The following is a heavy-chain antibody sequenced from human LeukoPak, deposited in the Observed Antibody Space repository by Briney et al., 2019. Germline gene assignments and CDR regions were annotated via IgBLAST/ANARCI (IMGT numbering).Heavy chain of an antibody. CDR2: VNPSSSYT. J-gene: IGHJ6*02. CDR3: ARGHYGLDV. Sequence: GGSLRLSCAASGFTFSDWYMSWVRQAPGKGLEWVSYVNPSSSYTNYADSVKGRFTISRDNAKNSLYLQMNNLRAEDTAVYYCARGHYGLDVWGQGTTVTVSS. CDR1: GFTFSDWY. V-gene: IGHV3-11*05.